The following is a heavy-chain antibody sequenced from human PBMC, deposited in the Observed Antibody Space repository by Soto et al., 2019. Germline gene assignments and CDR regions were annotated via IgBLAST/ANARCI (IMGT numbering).Heavy chain of an antibody. Sequence: SVKVSCKASGGTFSSYAISWVRQAPGQGLEWMGGIIPIFGTANYAQKFQGRVTITADESTSTAYMELSSLRSEDTAVYYCARRDFWSGYGQWYYYGMDVWGQGTTVTSP. CDR1: GGTFSSYA. CDR2: IIPIFGTA. D-gene: IGHD3-3*01. CDR3: ARRDFWSGYGQWYYYGMDV. J-gene: IGHJ6*02. V-gene: IGHV1-69*13.